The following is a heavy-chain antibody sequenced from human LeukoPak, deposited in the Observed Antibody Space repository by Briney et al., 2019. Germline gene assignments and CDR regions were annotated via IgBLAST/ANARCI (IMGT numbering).Heavy chain of an antibody. CDR1: GFTFSSYS. CDR2: IYYSGTT. J-gene: IGHJ5*02. V-gene: IGHV4-39*07. CDR3: AKGAGGFSYYNWFDP. Sequence: GSLRLPCAASGFTFSSYSMNWVRQPPGKGLEWIGSIYYSGTTHYNPSLESRVTISVDTSKNQFSLKLASVTAADTAIYYCAKGAGGFSYYNWFDPWGQGTLVTVSS. D-gene: IGHD5-18*01.